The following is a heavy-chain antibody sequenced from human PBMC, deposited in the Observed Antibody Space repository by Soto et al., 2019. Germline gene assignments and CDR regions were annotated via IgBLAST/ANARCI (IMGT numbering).Heavy chain of an antibody. D-gene: IGHD6-13*01. CDR3: AIARATIAAAAIFDG. V-gene: IGHV4-4*02. J-gene: IGHJ4*02. CDR1: GGSISTSNW. CDR2: VYRTGST. Sequence: TSETLSLTCAVSGGSISTSNWWSWVRQPPGKGLEWIGEVYRTGSTNYNPSLESRLTISVDKSKNQFSLKLTSVTAADTAVYYCAIARATIAAAAIFDGWGQGTLDTGSS.